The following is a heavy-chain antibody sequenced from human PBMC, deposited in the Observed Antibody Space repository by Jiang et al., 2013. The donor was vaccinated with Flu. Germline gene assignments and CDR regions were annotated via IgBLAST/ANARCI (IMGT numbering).Heavy chain of an antibody. CDR3: AREANSQTGYFNY. J-gene: IGHJ4*02. CDR1: GGTFNNYA. V-gene: IGHV1-69*06. CDR2: ITPIFGSP. Sequence: VQLVESGAEVKKPGSSVKVSCKASGGTFNNYAINWVRQAPGQGLEWMGGITPIFGSPNYAQKFQGRVTITADKSTSTAYMELSSLRSEDTAVYFCAREANSQTGYFNYWGQGTLVTVSS. D-gene: IGHD1-14*01.